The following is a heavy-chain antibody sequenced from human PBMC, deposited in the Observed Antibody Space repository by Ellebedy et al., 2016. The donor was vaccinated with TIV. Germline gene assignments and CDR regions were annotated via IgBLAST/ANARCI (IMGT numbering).Heavy chain of an antibody. CDR3: ARDRDQWLFDY. D-gene: IGHD3-22*01. J-gene: IGHJ4*02. CDR1: GGSISSYY. CDR2: IYTSGNT. Sequence: SETLSLTXTVSGGSISSYYWSWIRQPAGKGLEWIGRIYTSGNTNYNPSLKSRVTMSLDTSKNQFSLKLSSVTAADTAVYYCARDRDQWLFDYWGQGTLVTVSS. V-gene: IGHV4-4*07.